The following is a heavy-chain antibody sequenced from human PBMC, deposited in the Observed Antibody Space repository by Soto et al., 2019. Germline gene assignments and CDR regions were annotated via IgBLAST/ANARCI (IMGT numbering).Heavy chain of an antibody. Sequence: SGPTLVNPTQTLTLTCTFSGFSLSTSGVGVGWIRQPPGKALEWLALIYWDDDKRYSPSLKSRLTITKDTSKNQVVLTMTNMDPVDTATYYCAHFYDFWSGYYLNYFDYWGQGTLVTVSS. V-gene: IGHV2-5*02. CDR1: GFSLSTSGVG. CDR2: IYWDDDK. D-gene: IGHD3-3*01. CDR3: AHFYDFWSGYYLNYFDY. J-gene: IGHJ4*02.